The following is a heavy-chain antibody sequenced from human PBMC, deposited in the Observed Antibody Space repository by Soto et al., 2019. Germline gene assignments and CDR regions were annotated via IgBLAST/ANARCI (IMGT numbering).Heavy chain of an antibody. CDR2: IYYSGST. V-gene: IGHV4-31*03. D-gene: IGHD5-12*01. CDR1: GGSISSGGYY. Sequence: QVQLQESGPGLVKPSQTLSLTCTVSGGSISSGGYYWSWIRQHPGKGLEWIGYIYYSGSTYYNPSLKSRVTISVDTSKNQFSLKLSSVTAADTAAYYCARDHIVATVYYGMDVWGQGTTVTVSS. J-gene: IGHJ6*02. CDR3: ARDHIVATVYYGMDV.